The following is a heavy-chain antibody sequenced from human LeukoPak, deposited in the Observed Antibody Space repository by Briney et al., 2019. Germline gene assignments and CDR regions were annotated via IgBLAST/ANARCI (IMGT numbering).Heavy chain of an antibody. D-gene: IGHD3-10*01. CDR1: GGTFSSYA. V-gene: IGHV1-69*04. CDR3: ARDRALSWRGSGSY. CDR2: IIPILGIA. Sequence: SVKVSCKASGGTFSSYAIRWVRQAPGQGLEWMGRIIPILGIANYAQKFQGRVTITADKSTSTAYMELSSLRSEDTAVYYCARDRALSWRGSGSYWGQGTLVTVSS. J-gene: IGHJ4*02.